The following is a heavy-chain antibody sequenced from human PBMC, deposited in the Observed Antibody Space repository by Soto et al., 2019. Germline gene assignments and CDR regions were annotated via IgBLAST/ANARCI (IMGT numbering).Heavy chain of an antibody. D-gene: IGHD6-6*01. Sequence: QVQLQQWGAGLLKPSETLSLTCAVYGGSFSGYYWSWIRQPPGKGLEWIGEINHSGSTNYNPSLKSRVTISVATSKYRFSLGLSSVTAADTAVYYCATPLGIAARRGYWGQGTLVTVSS. V-gene: IGHV4-34*01. CDR2: INHSGST. CDR3: ATPLGIAARRGY. CDR1: GGSFSGYY. J-gene: IGHJ4*02.